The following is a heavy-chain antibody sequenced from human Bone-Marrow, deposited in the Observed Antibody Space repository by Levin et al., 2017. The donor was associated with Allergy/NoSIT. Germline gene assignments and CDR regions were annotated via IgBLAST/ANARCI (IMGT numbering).Heavy chain of an antibody. Sequence: PSQTLSLTCAVSGGSIRSSLWWSWVRQVPGKGLEWIAEMYHSGSTNYNPSLKSRVTVSIDKSNNQFSLTLNSVTGADTAVYYCAGRVHAHVVGPSGSDFKFWGQGILVTVSS. V-gene: IGHV4-4*02. J-gene: IGHJ4*02. CDR2: MYHSGST. CDR1: GGSIRSSLW. D-gene: IGHD3-10*01. CDR3: AGRVHAHVVGPSGSDFKF.